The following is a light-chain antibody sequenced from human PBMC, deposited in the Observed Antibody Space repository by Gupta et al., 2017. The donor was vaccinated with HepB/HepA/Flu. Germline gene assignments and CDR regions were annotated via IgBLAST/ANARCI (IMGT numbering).Light chain of an antibody. CDR3: QQYDSSTWT. V-gene: IGKV3-20*01. J-gene: IGKJ1*01. CDR1: QSVRDSQ. CDR2: GVS. Sequence: ESVLTQPPGTLSLSPGERATLSCRTSQSVRDSQLAWYQHKPGQAPRLLIYGVSTRATGVPDRVSGSGSGADFTLTISILEPEDFAVYYCQQYDSSTWTFGQGTKVEIK.